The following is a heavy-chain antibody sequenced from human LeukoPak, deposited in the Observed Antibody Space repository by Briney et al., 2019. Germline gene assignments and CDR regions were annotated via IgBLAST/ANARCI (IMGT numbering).Heavy chain of an antibody. CDR2: LSYDGSNK. CDR3: ARASSTSSFDAFDI. D-gene: IGHD6-6*01. Sequence: PGGSLRLSCAASGFTLSRYAMHWVRQAPGKGLEWVALLSYDGSNKDYADSVRGRFTISRDNSKNTLYLQMNSLRAEELAVYYCARASSTSSFDAFDIWGQGTMVTVSS. J-gene: IGHJ3*02. CDR1: GFTLSRYA. V-gene: IGHV3-30-3*01.